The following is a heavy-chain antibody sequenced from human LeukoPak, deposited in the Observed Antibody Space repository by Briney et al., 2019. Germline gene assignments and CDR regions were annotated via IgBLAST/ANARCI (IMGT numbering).Heavy chain of an antibody. CDR1: GGTFSSYA. J-gene: IGHJ6*03. CDR2: INPNSGGT. Sequence: ASVKVSCKASGGTFSSYAISWVRQAPGQGLEWMGWINPNSGGTNYAQKFQGRVTMTRDTSISTAYMELSRLRSDDTAVYYCARSGWLSHYYYMDVWGKGTTVTVSS. D-gene: IGHD3-22*01. V-gene: IGHV1-2*02. CDR3: ARSGWLSHYYYMDV.